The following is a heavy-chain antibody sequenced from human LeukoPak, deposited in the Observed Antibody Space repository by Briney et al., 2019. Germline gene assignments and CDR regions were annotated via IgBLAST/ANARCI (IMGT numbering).Heavy chain of an antibody. J-gene: IGHJ3*02. D-gene: IGHD3-22*01. Sequence: SETLSLTCTVSGGSISSSSYYWGWIRQPPGKGLEWIGSIYYSGSTYYNPSLKSRVTISVDTSKNQFSLKLSSVTAADTAVYYCARRGIVVPSYFDIWGQGTMVTVSS. V-gene: IGHV4-39*01. CDR3: ARRGIVVPSYFDI. CDR2: IYYSGST. CDR1: GGSISSSSYY.